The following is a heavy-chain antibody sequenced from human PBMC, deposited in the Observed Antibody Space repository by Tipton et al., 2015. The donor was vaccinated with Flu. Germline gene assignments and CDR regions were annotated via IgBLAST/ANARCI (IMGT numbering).Heavy chain of an antibody. D-gene: IGHD3-16*01. J-gene: IGHJ4*02. Sequence: SLRLSCAASGFTVSSNYMSWVRQAPGKGLEWVSVIYSGGSTYYADSVKGRFTISRDNSKNTLYLQMNSLRAEDTAVYYCARDLGASRSPGLFDYWGQGPLVTVSS. CDR2: IYSGGST. CDR1: GFTVSSNY. V-gene: IGHV3-53*01. CDR3: ARDLGASRSPGLFDY.